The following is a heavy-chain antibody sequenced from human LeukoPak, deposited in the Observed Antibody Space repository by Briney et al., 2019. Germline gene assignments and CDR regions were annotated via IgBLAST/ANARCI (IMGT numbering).Heavy chain of an antibody. D-gene: IGHD6-6*01. Sequence: GGSLRLSCIASGFSFSGHWMHWARQLPGKGLVWVSRISPTGSTTSYADSVKGRFTVSRDDAKNTLYLQVNNLRAEDTAVYYCARGPNSNWSGLDFWGQGTLLTVSS. CDR2: ISPTGSTT. J-gene: IGHJ4*02. V-gene: IGHV3-74*01. CDR3: ARGPNSNWSGLDF. CDR1: GFSFSGHW.